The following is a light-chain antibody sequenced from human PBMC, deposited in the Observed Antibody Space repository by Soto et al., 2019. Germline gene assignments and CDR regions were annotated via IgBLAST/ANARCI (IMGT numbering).Light chain of an antibody. CDR2: LGS. V-gene: IGKV2-28*01. J-gene: IGKJ4*01. Sequence: EIVLTQSPLSLPVTPGEPASISCRSSQNLLHSNGYNYLNWYLQKPGQSPQLLIYLGSNRASGVPYRFSGSGSGTDFTLTINRVEAEDVGLYFCAQGLATPFTFGGGTKVEIK. CDR3: AQGLATPFT. CDR1: QNLLHSNGYNY.